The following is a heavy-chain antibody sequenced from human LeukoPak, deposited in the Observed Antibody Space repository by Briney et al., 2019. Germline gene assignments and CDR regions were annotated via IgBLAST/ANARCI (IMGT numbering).Heavy chain of an antibody. V-gene: IGHV3-23*01. D-gene: IGHD3-10*01. CDR3: AKYTSGTSYRGLDQ. CDR2: IIGSAVNT. CDR1: GLTFSNYA. J-gene: IGHJ4*02. Sequence: GGSLRLSCGASGLTFSNYAMSWVRQAPGKGLEWVSTIIGSAVNTYYADSVKGRFTISRDDSKNTVYLQMNSLRAEDTAVYSCAKYTSGTSYRGLDQWGQGTLVTVSS.